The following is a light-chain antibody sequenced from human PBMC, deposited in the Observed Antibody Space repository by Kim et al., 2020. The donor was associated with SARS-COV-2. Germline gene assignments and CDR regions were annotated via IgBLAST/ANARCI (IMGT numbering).Light chain of an antibody. CDR3: QQSYSTPGT. V-gene: IGKV1-39*01. CDR2: TAS. J-gene: IGKJ2*01. CDR1: QSVSSY. Sequence: SASIGDRVTITCRASQSVSSYLSWYQQKPGKAPKLLIYTASSLYSGVPSRFSGGRSGTDFTLTISSLQPEDFATYYCQQSYSTPGTFGQGTKLEI.